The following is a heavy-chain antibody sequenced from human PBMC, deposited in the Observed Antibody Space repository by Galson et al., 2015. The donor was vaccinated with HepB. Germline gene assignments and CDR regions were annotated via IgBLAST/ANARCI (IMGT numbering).Heavy chain of an antibody. CDR3: AYTRYLRPDY. Sequence: PALVKPTQTLTLTCTFSGFSLSTTGVGMGWIRQPPGEALEWLTLIYWSDDKRHNPSLKSRLTITKDTSKNQVVLIMTNMDPVDTATYYCAYTRYLRPDYWGQGTLVTVSS. CDR2: IYWSDDK. D-gene: IGHD1-14*01. V-gene: IGHV2-5*01. J-gene: IGHJ4*02. CDR1: GFSLSTTGVG.